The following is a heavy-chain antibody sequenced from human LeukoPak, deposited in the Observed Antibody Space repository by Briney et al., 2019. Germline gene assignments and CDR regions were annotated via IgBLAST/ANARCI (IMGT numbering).Heavy chain of an antibody. CDR2: INHSGST. CDR3: ARSNYDILTGYRRPLPFDP. V-gene: IGHV4-34*01. D-gene: IGHD3-9*01. CDR1: GGSFSGYY. J-gene: IGHJ5*02. Sequence: SETLSLTCAVYGGSFSGYYWSWIRQPPGKGLEWIGEINHSGSTNYNPSLKSRVTISVDTSKNQFSLKLSSVTAADTAVYYCARSNYDILTGYRRPLPFDPWGQGILVTVSS.